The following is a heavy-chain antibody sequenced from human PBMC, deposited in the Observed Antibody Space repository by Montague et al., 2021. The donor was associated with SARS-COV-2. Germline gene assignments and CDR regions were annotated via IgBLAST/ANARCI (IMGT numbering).Heavy chain of an antibody. CDR1: GFIFSNYA. CDR2: MSGSGVRR. D-gene: IGHD6-19*01. CDR3: AKDTAAIRIAVALMDV. J-gene: IGHJ6*01. V-gene: IGHV3-23*01. Sequence: SLRLSCPASGFIFSNYAMTWVRQAPGKGLEWVPTMSGSGVRRDYADSVKGRFTISRDSSKNTLYLQMNSLRVEDTAVYYCAKDTAAIRIAVALMDVWGQGTTVIVSS.